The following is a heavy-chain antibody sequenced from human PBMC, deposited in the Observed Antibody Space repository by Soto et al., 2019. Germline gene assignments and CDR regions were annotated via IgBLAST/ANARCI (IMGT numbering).Heavy chain of an antibody. CDR3: ARDLSSSWEYYGMDV. D-gene: IGHD6-13*01. Sequence: QVQLVQSGAEVEKPGASVKVSCKASGYTFTSYDINWVRQATGQGLEWMGWMNPNSGNTGYAQKFQGRVTMTRNTSISTAYMELSSLRSEDTAVYYCARDLSSSWEYYGMDVWGQGTTVTVSS. V-gene: IGHV1-8*01. CDR2: MNPNSGNT. CDR1: GYTFTSYD. J-gene: IGHJ6*02.